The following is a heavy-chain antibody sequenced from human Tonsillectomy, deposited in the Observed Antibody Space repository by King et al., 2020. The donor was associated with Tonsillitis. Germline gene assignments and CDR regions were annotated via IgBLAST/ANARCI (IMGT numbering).Heavy chain of an antibody. CDR3: AREGGYRTFDY. J-gene: IGHJ4*02. Sequence: EVQLVESGGGLVKPGGSLRLSCADSGFTFSVYSMNWVRQAPGKGLEWVAAISSDITNKLYSDSVKGRFIISRDNAKDTVYLQMDSLRAEDTAMYYCAREGGYRTFDYWSQGVLVTVSS. CDR1: GFTFSVYS. CDR2: ISSDITNK. D-gene: IGHD3-22*01. V-gene: IGHV3-21*01.